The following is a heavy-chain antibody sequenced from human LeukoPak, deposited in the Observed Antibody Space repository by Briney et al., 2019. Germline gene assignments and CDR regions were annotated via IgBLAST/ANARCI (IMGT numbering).Heavy chain of an antibody. V-gene: IGHV4-34*01. D-gene: IGHD6-13*01. CDR2: IDHSGRT. CDR3: ARKSIVTAGRKPYDF. CDR1: GGSFSVYY. J-gene: IGHJ4*02. Sequence: SETLSLTCAVYGGSFSVYYWSWIRQPPGKGLEWIGEIDHSGRTNSNASLKSRVTISVDMSKNQFSLRLSSVTAADTAVYYCARKSIVTAGRKPYDFWDQGTLVTVSP.